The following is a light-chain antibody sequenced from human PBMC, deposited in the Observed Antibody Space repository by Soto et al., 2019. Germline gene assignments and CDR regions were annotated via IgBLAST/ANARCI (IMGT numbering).Light chain of an antibody. CDR3: QQYGSSGYT. Sequence: EIVLTQSPGTLSLSPGERATLSCRASQSVSSSYLAWYQQKPGQAPRLLIYGACSRATGIPDRFSGSGSGTDFTLTISRMKPEDFAVYYCQQYGSSGYTFGQGTKLEIK. CDR2: GAC. V-gene: IGKV3-20*01. J-gene: IGKJ2*01. CDR1: QSVSSSY.